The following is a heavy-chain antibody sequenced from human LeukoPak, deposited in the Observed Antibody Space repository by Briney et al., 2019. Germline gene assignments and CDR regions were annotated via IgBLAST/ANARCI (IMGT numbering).Heavy chain of an antibody. CDR3: AKRGCSSTSCQEGYYFDY. V-gene: IGHV3-23*01. J-gene: IGHJ4*02. CDR2: ISGSGGDT. CDR1: GFTFSSSA. D-gene: IGHD2-2*01. Sequence: GGSLRLSCATFGFTFSSSAVTWVRQAPGKGLEWVSLISGSGGDTYYADSVKGRFTISRDNSKNTLYLQMNSLRAEDTAVYYCAKRGCSSTSCQEGYYFDYWGQGTLVTVSS.